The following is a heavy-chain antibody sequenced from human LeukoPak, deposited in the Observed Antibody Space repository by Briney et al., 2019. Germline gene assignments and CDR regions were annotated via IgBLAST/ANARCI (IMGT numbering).Heavy chain of an antibody. CDR2: IYYSGST. J-gene: IGHJ4*02. CDR3: ARQDIVVVVAATPNYFDY. CDR1: GGSISSSSYY. D-gene: IGHD2-15*01. V-gene: IGHV4-39*01. Sequence: SETLSLTCTVPGGSISSSSYYWGWIRQPPGKGPEWIGSIYYSGSTYYNPSIKSRVTISVDTSKNQFSLKLSSVTAADTAVYYCARQDIVVVVAATPNYFDYWGQGTLVTVSS.